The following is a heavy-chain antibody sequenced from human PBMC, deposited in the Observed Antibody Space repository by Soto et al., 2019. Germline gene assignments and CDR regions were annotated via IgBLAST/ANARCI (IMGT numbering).Heavy chain of an antibody. V-gene: IGHV3-74*01. CDR1: GFTFSNYW. D-gene: IGHD7-27*01. CDR2: INTDGSGT. J-gene: IGHJ4*02. CDR3: ARATMGTLDY. Sequence: EAQLVESGGGLVQPGASLRLSCAASGFTFSNYWMYWVRQDPGKGLVWASRINTDGSGTDYADYVKGRFTISRDNAKNTLYLQMNSLRAEDTAVYYCARATMGTLDYWGQGTLVTVSS.